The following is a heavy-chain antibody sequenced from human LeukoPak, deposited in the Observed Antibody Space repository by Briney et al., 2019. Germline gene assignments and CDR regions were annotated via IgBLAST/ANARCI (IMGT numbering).Heavy chain of an antibody. Sequence: PSETLSLTCSVAGGSISSYYWSWSRQPVGKGLEWMVRIYTSGSTNYNPSLKSRVTMSVDAAKNQFSLKLSSVTAAATAVYYCAGVNYYDRSGYYYVGGLVGGDAYYFAYWGQGTLVTVSS. CDR1: GGSISSYY. J-gene: IGHJ4*02. CDR3: AGVNYYDRSGYYYVGGLVGGDAYYFAY. V-gene: IGHV4-4*07. D-gene: IGHD3-22*01. CDR2: IYTSGST.